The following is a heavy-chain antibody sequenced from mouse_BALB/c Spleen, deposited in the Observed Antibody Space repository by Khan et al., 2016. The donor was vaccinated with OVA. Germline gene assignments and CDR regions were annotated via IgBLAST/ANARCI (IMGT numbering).Heavy chain of an antibody. CDR3: ARTARINY. D-gene: IGHD1-2*01. CDR1: GYSITSGYG. CDR2: ISYSGST. V-gene: IGHV3-2*02. J-gene: IGHJ2*01. Sequence: VQLQESGPGLAKPSQSLSLTCTATGYSITSGYGWNWIRQFPGNKLEWMGYISYSGSTNYNQYFKSRNSMIRDTSTNQFILQLNSVTTEDTATDYCARTARINYWGQGTTLTVSS.